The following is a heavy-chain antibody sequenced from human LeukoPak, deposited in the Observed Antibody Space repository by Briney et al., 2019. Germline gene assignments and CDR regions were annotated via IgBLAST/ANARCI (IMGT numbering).Heavy chain of an antibody. D-gene: IGHD3-16*01. CDR2: IYSGGST. CDR3: AKVRWGSDNALDS. CDR1: EFSVGSNY. Sequence: GGSLRLSCAASEFSVGSNYMTWVRQAPGKGLEWVSLIYSGGSTYYADSVKGRFTISRDNSKNTLYLQTNSLRAEDTAVYYCAKVRWGSDNALDSWGQGTLVTGSS. J-gene: IGHJ4*02. V-gene: IGHV3-66*01.